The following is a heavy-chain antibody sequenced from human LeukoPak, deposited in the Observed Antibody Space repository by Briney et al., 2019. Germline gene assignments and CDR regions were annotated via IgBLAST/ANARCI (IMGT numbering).Heavy chain of an antibody. D-gene: IGHD3-22*01. CDR2: ISAYNGNT. CDR3: ARDQGYHDSSGYPH. CDR1: GYTFTSYG. V-gene: IGHV1-18*01. Sequence: ASVKVYCKASGYTFTSYGISWVRQAPGQGLEWMGWISAYNGNTNYAQKLQGRVTMTTDTSTSTAYMELRSLRSDDTVVYYCARDQGYHDSSGYPHWGQGTLVTVSS. J-gene: IGHJ4*02.